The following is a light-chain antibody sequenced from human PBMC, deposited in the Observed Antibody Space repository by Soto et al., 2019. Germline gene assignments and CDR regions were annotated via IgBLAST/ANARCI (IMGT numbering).Light chain of an antibody. CDR1: QRVSSN. CDR2: GVS. V-gene: IGKV3-15*01. Sequence: EIVMTQSPATLSVSPGERATLSCRASQRVSSNLAWYQQKPGQAPRLLIYGVSTRATGIPARFSGSGSGTEFTLTISSLQSEDSAVYYCQQYKNWLALTFG. CDR3: QQYKNWLALT. J-gene: IGKJ4*01.